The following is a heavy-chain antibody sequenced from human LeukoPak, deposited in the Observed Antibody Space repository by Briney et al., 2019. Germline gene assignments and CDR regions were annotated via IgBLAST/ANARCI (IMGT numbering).Heavy chain of an antibody. Sequence: SGTLSLTCTVSGGSISGYYWSWIRQPPGKGLELIGYIYYSGSTNYNPSLKSRVTISVDTSKNQFSLKLSSVTAADTAVYYCARLEDSSGYYKYWGQGTLVTVSP. D-gene: IGHD3-22*01. CDR2: IYYSGST. CDR1: GGSISGYY. V-gene: IGHV4-59*08. J-gene: IGHJ4*02. CDR3: ARLEDSSGYYKY.